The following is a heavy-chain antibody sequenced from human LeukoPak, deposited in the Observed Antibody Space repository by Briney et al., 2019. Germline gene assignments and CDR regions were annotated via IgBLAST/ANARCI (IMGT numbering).Heavy chain of an antibody. D-gene: IGHD5-18*01. CDR3: NVDTAMAVYHWCDL. CDR1: GFTFSSHW. J-gene: IGHJ5*02. Sequence: GGSLRLSCAASGFTFSSHWMSWVRHAPGQGLGWVSNIKQDGSEKYYVDSVKGRFPISRDRDKNSLYLQLNSLRAEDTAVYYCNVDTAMAVYHWCDLGRQGTLV. V-gene: IGHV3-7*01. CDR2: IKQDGSEK.